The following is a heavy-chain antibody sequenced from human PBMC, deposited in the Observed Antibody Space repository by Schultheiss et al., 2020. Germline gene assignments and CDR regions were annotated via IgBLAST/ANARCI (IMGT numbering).Heavy chain of an antibody. J-gene: IGHJ3*02. D-gene: IGHD1-1*01. CDR3: ARIWTSLNSAFDI. CDR2: IDWDDDK. Sequence: SGPTLVKPTQTLTLTCTFSGFSLSTSTMCVSWIRQPSGKALEWLARIDWDDDKYYSTSLKTRLTISKDTSKNQVVLTMTNMDPVDTATYYCARIWTSLNSAFDIWGQGTMVTVSS. CDR1: GFSLSTSTMC. V-gene: IGHV2-70*11.